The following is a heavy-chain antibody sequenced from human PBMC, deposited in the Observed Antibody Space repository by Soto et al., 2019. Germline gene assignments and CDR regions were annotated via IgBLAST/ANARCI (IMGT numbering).Heavy chain of an antibody. Sequence: QVQLVESGGGVVQPGRSLRLSCAASGFTFSSYGMHWVRQAPGKGLEWVAVISYDGSNKYYADSVKGRFTISRDNSKNTLYLQMNGLRAEDTAVYYCAKDLRRIAAAGVYYYGMDVWGQGTTVTVSS. J-gene: IGHJ6*02. CDR3: AKDLRRIAAAGVYYYGMDV. V-gene: IGHV3-30*18. CDR2: ISYDGSNK. CDR1: GFTFSSYG. D-gene: IGHD6-13*01.